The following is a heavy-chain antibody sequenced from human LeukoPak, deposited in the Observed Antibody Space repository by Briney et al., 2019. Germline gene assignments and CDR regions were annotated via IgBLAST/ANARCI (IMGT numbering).Heavy chain of an antibody. J-gene: IGHJ4*02. Sequence: GESLKISCKGSGYTFTSSGIAWVRQMPGKGLEWMGIIYPGDSDSRHSPSFQGQVTFSADKSISTAYPQWSSLQASDTAMYYCARRGGHYGNFDYWGQGTLVTVSS. D-gene: IGHD4-17*01. CDR3: ARRGGHYGNFDY. CDR2: IYPGDSDS. CDR1: GYTFTSSG. V-gene: IGHV5-51*01.